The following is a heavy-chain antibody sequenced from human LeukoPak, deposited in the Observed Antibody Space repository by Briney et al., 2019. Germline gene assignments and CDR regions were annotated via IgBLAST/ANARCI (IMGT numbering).Heavy chain of an antibody. Sequence: GGSLRLSCSASGFTFSSYSMNWVRQAPGKGLEWVSYISSCSSTIYCADSAKGRFTISRDHAKNSLYRQMNSLRAEDTAVYYCARAIFGVVIIYGRDYWFDPWGQGTLVTVSS. V-gene: IGHV3-48*01. CDR1: GFTFSSYS. J-gene: IGHJ5*02. CDR3: ARAIFGVVIIYGRDYWFDP. D-gene: IGHD3-3*01. CDR2: ISSCSSTI.